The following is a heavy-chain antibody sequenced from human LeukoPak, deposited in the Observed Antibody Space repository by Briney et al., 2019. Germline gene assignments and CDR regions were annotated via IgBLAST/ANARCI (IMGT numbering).Heavy chain of an antibody. CDR2: IHYSGSA. Sequence: SETLSLTCTVSGGSISSDYWSWIRQPPGKGLEWIGYIHYSGSANYSPSLKSRVTISVDTSKNQFSLKLSSVTAADTAVYYCARGADSSGYYSIFYFDYWGQGTLVTVSS. CDR3: ARGADSSGYYSIFYFDY. D-gene: IGHD3-22*01. CDR1: GGSISSDY. V-gene: IGHV4-59*01. J-gene: IGHJ4*02.